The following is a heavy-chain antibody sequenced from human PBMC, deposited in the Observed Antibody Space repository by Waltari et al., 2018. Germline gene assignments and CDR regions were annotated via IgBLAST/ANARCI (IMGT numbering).Heavy chain of an antibody. D-gene: IGHD3-10*01. CDR3: AREKGFGEFPDY. J-gene: IGHJ4*02. V-gene: IGHV4-61*02. CDR2: IYTSGST. Sequence: QVQLQESGPGLVKPSQTLSLTCTVSGGSISSGSYYWRWIRQPAGKGLEWIGRIYTSGSTNYNPSLKSRVTISVDTSKNQFSLKLSSVTAADTAVYYCAREKGFGEFPDYWGQGTLVTVSS. CDR1: GGSISSGSYY.